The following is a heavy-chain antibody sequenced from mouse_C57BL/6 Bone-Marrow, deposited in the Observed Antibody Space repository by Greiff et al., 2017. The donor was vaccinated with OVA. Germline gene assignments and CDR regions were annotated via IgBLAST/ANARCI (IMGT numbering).Heavy chain of an antibody. J-gene: IGHJ3*01. CDR1: GFTFSSYA. Sequence: KLVESGEGLVKPGGSLKLSCAASGFTFSSYAMSWVRQTPEKRLEWVAYISSGGDYIYYADTVKGRFTISRDNARNTLYLQMSSLKSEDTAMYYWTRAPYYGRAYWGQGTLVTVSA. CDR2: ISSGGDYI. CDR3: TRAPYYGRAY. D-gene: IGHD1-1*01. V-gene: IGHV5-9-1*02.